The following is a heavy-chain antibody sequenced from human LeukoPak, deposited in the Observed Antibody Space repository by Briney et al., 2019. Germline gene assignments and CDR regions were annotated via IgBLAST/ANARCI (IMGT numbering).Heavy chain of an antibody. J-gene: IGHJ4*02. Sequence: ASVRVSCKASGYTFTSYYMHWVRQAPGQGLEWMGWISAYNGNTNHAQKLQGRVTMTTDTSTSTAYMELRSLRSDDTAVYYCARGDGYDPIYFFDYWGQGTLVTVSS. V-gene: IGHV1-18*04. CDR1: GYTFTSYY. CDR3: ARGDGYDPIYFFDY. CDR2: ISAYNGNT. D-gene: IGHD5-12*01.